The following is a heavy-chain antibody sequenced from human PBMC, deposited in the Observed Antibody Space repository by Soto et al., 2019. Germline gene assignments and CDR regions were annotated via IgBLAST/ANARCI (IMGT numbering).Heavy chain of an antibody. CDR3: ARESGGATATLDYYYFDMDV. CDR1: GDRFTDYY. J-gene: IGHJ6*03. CDR2: INPNSGVT. D-gene: IGHD5-12*01. V-gene: IGHV1-2*04. Sequence: QVQLVQSGAEVKEPGASVTVSCRASGDRFTDYYMHWVRQAPGQGLEWMGWINPNSGVTKYAQKFQGWVTMTRDTAIRTVYMQLSRLGFDDTAIYYCARESGGATATLDYYYFDMDVWGTGTKVTVSS.